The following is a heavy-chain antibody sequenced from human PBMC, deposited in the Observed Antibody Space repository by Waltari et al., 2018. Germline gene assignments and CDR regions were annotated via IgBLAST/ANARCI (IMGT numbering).Heavy chain of an antibody. CDR1: GGSINSDNSF. D-gene: IGHD5-12*01. J-gene: IGHJ3*02. Sequence: QVQLQESGPGLVKPSQTPSLICTVSGGSINSDNSFWSWIRQHPGRGLEWIAYIHHSGSTYYNPSLQSRVIMSVDKSKNQFSLKLSSVTAADTAVYYCAREVIQVATSDAFDIWGQGTMVTVSS. V-gene: IGHV4-31*03. CDR3: AREVIQVATSDAFDI. CDR2: IHHSGST.